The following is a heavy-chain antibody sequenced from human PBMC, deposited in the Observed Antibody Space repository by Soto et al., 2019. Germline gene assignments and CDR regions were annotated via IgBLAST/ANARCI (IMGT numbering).Heavy chain of an antibody. V-gene: IGHV4-39*01. CDR2: VYYSGRT. D-gene: IGHD2-8*01. CDR1: GDSISSSSYY. Sequence: KTSETLSLTCIVSGDSISSSSYYWGWIRQPPGKELEWIGSVYYSGRTYYNPSLKSRVTISVDTSRNQFSLKLSSVTAADTAVYYCARGDIVLMVYAIHQNYYYYGMDVWGQGTTVTVSS. CDR3: ARGDIVLMVYAIHQNYYYYGMDV. J-gene: IGHJ6*02.